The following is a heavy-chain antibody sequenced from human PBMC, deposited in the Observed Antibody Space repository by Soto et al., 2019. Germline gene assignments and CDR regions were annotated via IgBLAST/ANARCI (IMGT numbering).Heavy chain of an antibody. D-gene: IGHD4-4*01. J-gene: IGHJ4*02. CDR1: GFTFSSYG. Sequence: QVQLVESGGGVVQPGRSLRLSCAASGFTFSSYGMHWVRQAPGKGLEWLAVIWYDGSNKYYADSVKGRFTMSRDNSKNTLSLRMNSLRDDYTAVYHCVRWGSNLYFDYWGLGTLVTVSS. V-gene: IGHV3-33*01. CDR3: VRWGSNLYFDY. CDR2: IWYDGSNK.